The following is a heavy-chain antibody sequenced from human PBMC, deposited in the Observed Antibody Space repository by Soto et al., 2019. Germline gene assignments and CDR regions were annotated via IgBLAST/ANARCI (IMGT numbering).Heavy chain of an antibody. J-gene: IGHJ6*02. CDR3: ARQVTMLHGMDV. CDR1: GGSISTSNDY. V-gene: IGHV4-39*01. CDR2: IYYSGST. D-gene: IGHD3-10*02. Sequence: QLQLQESGPGLVKPSETLSLTCTVSGGSISTSNDYWGWIRQPPGKGLEWIGSIYYSGSTYYNPSLKSRVAISGDTSKNQFSLKLSSVIAADMAVYYCARQVTMLHGMDVWGQGTTVTVSS.